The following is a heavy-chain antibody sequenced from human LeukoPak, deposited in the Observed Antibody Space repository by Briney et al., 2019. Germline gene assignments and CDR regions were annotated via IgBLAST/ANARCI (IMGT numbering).Heavy chain of an antibody. CDR3: AISAYYYDSSGYQYYFDY. D-gene: IGHD3-22*01. CDR1: GGTFSSYA. Sequence: SVKVSCKASGGTFSSYAISWVRQAPGQGLEWMGGIIPIFGTANYAQKFQGRVTITTDESTSTAYMELGSLRSEDTAVYYCAISAYYYDSSGYQYYFDYWGQGTLVTVSS. CDR2: IIPIFGTA. J-gene: IGHJ4*02. V-gene: IGHV1-69*05.